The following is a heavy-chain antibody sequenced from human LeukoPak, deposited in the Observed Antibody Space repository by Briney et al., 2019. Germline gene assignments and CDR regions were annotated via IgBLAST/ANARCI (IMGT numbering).Heavy chain of an antibody. V-gene: IGHV3-23*01. J-gene: IGHJ4*02. CDR1: GFSFSSFS. CDR2: ISGSGGST. CDR3: ATEGKTRTWNYYQAKPVY. D-gene: IGHD1-7*01. Sequence: QSGGSLRLSCAASGFSFSSFSMNWVRQAPGMGLEWVSAISGSGGSTYYADSVKGRFTFSRDNSKNTLYLQMNSLRAENTAVYYCATEGKTRTWNYYQAKPVYWGQGTLVTVSS.